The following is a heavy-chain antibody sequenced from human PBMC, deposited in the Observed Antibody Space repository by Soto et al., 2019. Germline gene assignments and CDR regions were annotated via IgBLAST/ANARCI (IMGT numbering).Heavy chain of an antibody. V-gene: IGHV5-51*01. CDR1: GYSFTSYW. CDR3: ASRCQGIGGYYYRMDV. CDR2: IYPGDSDT. J-gene: IGHJ6*02. D-gene: IGHD3-10*01. Sequence: GESLKISCKGSGYSFTSYWIGRVRQMPGKGLEWMGIIYPGDSDTRYSPSFQGQVTISADKSISTAYLQWSSLKASDTAMYYCASRCQGIGGYYYRMDVWGQGTTVTVSS.